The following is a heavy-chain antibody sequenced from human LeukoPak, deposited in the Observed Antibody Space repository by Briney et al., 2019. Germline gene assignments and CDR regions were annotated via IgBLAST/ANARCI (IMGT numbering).Heavy chain of an antibody. Sequence: SETLSLTCAVSGGSISSYYWSWIRQPPGKGLEWIGYIYYSGSTNYNPSLKSRVTISVDTSKNQFSLKLSSVTAADTAVYYCARGYYYDFWSGYYTAFDYWGQGTLVTVSS. CDR2: IYYSGST. J-gene: IGHJ4*02. V-gene: IGHV4-59*01. CDR1: GGSISSYY. CDR3: ARGYYYDFWSGYYTAFDY. D-gene: IGHD3-3*01.